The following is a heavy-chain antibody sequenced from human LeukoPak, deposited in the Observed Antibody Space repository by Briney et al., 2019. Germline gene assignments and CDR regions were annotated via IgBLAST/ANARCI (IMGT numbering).Heavy chain of an antibody. CDR3: ARAGHAYYPFDY. Sequence: SETLSLTCTVSGDSISTYYWSWIRQPPGKGLEWIGYVFHSGSTNYNPSLKSRVTISVDTSKNQFSLILTSVTAADTAVYYCARAGHAYYPFDYWGQGTLVTVSS. D-gene: IGHD3-16*01. CDR1: GDSISTYY. CDR2: VFHSGST. V-gene: IGHV4-59*01. J-gene: IGHJ4*02.